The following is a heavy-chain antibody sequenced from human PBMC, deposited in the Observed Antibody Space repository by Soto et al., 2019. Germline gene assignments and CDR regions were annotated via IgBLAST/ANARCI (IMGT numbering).Heavy chain of an antibody. CDR3: AVVDSTGNWFDP. V-gene: IGHV4-39*05. J-gene: IGHJ5*02. D-gene: IGHD3-22*01. CDR2: MYYSGTT. CDR1: GGSISSSDFY. Sequence: QLQLQESGPGLVKPSETPSLTCTVSGGSISSSDFYWGWLRQPPGKGLDFIGSMYYSGTTCYNPSLKNRITISVDTSKNQFSLKLISVTAADTAVYYCAVVDSTGNWFDPWGQGALVTVSS.